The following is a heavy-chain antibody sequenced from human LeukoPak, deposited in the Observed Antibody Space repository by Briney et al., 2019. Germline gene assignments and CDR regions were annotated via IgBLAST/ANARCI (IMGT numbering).Heavy chain of an antibody. V-gene: IGHV4-61*02. CDR1: GGSVSSGSYY. CDR3: ARSWPHQSIFDYYYYMDV. Sequence: SQTLSLTCTVSGGSVSSGSYYWSWIRQPAGKGLEWIGRIYTSGSTNYNPSLKSRVTISVDTSKNQFSLKLSSVTAADTAVYYCARSWPHQSIFDYYYYMDVWGKGTTVTVSS. J-gene: IGHJ6*03. D-gene: IGHD3-3*01. CDR2: IYTSGST.